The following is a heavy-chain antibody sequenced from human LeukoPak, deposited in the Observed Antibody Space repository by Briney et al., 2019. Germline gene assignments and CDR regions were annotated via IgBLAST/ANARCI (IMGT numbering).Heavy chain of an antibody. CDR1: GGSISSSSYY. CDR3: ARFKSGGFSYFDS. D-gene: IGHD2-15*01. CDR2: IYYSGST. Sequence: SETLSLTCTVSGGSISSSSYYWGWIRQPPGKGLEWIGSIYYSGSTYYNPSLKSRVTISVDTSKNQFSLKLSSVTAEDSAVYFCARFKSGGFSYFDSWGQGTLVAVSS. J-gene: IGHJ4*02. V-gene: IGHV4-39*07.